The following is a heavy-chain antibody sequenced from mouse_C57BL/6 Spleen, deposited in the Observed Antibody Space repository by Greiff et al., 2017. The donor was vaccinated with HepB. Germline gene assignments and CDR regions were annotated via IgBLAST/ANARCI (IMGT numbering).Heavy chain of an antibody. Sequence: VQLQQSGAELVKPGASVKLSCKASGYTFTEYTIHWVKQRSGQGLEWIGWFYPGSGSIKYNEKFKDKATLTADKSSLTVYMELSRVTSEDAAVYFCARHVHYYYGSYWYFDVWGTGTTVTVSS. D-gene: IGHD1-1*01. CDR2: FYPGSGSI. CDR3: ARHVHYYYGSYWYFDV. J-gene: IGHJ1*03. CDR1: GYTFTEYT. V-gene: IGHV1-62-2*01.